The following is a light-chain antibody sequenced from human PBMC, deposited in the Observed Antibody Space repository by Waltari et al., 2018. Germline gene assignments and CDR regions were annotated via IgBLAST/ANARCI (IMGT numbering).Light chain of an antibody. CDR2: WAS. CDR1: QSVLYSSNNKNY. J-gene: IGKJ3*01. CDR3: QQYYSTPFT. V-gene: IGKV4-1*01. Sequence: DIVMTQSPDSLAVSLGERATIHCKPSQSVLYSSNNKNYLAWYQQKPGQPPKLLIYWASTWESGVPDRFSGSGSGTDFTLTISSLQAEDVAVYYCQQYYSTPFTFGPGTKVDIK.